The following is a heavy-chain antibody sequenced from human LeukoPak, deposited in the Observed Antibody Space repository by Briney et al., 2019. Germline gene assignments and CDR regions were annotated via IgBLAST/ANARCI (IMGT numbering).Heavy chain of an antibody. D-gene: IGHD3-9*01. CDR2: IIPIFGTA. CDR1: GGTFSSYA. J-gene: IGHJ6*03. CDR3: ARVNPGRSYDILTGYFRPYYYYMDV. Sequence: SVKVSCKASGGTFSSYAISWVRQAPGQGLEWMGGIIPIFGTANYAQKFQGRVTITTDESTSTAYMELSSLRSEDTAVYYCARVNPGRSYDILTGYFRPYYYYMDVWGKGTTVPVSS. V-gene: IGHV1-69*05.